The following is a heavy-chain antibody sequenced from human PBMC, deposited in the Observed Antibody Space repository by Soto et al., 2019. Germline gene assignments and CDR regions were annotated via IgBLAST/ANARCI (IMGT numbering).Heavy chain of an antibody. J-gene: IGHJ3*02. CDR3: AKDLGHGGRGAYDI. D-gene: IGHD7-27*01. V-gene: IGHV3-30*18. CDR2: ISYDGSNK. CDR1: GFTFSSYG. Sequence: QVQLVESGGGVVQPGRSLRLSCAASGFTFSSYGMHWVRQAPGKGLEWVAVISYDGSNKYYADSVKGRFTISRDNSKNTLELQMNSLRAEDTAVYYCAKDLGHGGRGAYDIWGQGTMVTVSS.